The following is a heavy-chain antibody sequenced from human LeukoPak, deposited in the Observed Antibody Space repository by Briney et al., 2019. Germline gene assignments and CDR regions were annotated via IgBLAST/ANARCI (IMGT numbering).Heavy chain of an antibody. CDR1: GGSISSIA. Sequence: PAETLSLTCTASGGSISSIAWSWIRQPPGKGLEWIGYIYYSGSTNYNPSLKSRVTISVDTSKNQFSLKPSYVTAADTAVYYWARGDSDNERGGYFNDYFEYWGQGTLVTVSS. J-gene: IGHJ4*02. D-gene: IGHD2-21*01. V-gene: IGHV4-59*08. CDR3: ARGDSDNERGGYFNDYFEY. CDR2: IYYSGST.